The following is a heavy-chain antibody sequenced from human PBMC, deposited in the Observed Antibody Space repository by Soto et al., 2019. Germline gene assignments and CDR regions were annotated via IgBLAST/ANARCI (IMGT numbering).Heavy chain of an antibody. V-gene: IGHV4-4*08. J-gene: IGHJ6*02. Sequence: PSETLSLTCTVSGGSISSYYWSWIRQPPGKGLEWIGYIYYSGSTNYNPSLKSRVTISVDTSKNQFSLKLSSVTAADTAVYYCAKDSQWLPPYYYYYGMDVWGQGTTVTVSS. CDR3: AKDSQWLPPYYYYYGMDV. CDR2: IYYSGST. CDR1: GGSISSYY. D-gene: IGHD6-19*01.